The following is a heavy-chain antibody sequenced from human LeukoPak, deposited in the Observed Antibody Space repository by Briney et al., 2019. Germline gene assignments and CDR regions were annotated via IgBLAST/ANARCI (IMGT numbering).Heavy chain of an antibody. CDR3: ARDAGGRTQREGWFDP. CDR1: GFTFSSYG. CDR2: ISSGGMWI. V-gene: IGHV3-21*01. Sequence: GGSLRLSCAASGFTFSSYGMSWVRQAPGKGLEWVSSISSGGMWIYYADSLKGRFTISRDNAKNSLYLQMKSLSVEDTAVYYCARDAGGRTQREGWFDPWGQGTLVTVSS. J-gene: IGHJ5*02. D-gene: IGHD1-26*01.